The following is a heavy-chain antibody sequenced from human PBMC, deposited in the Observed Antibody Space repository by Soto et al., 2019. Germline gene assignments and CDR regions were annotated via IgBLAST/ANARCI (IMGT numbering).Heavy chain of an antibody. V-gene: IGHV1-18*01. CDR2: ISAYNGNT. Sequence: ASVKVSCKASGYTFTIYGIIWVRQAPGQGLEWMGWISAYNGNTNYAQKLQGRVTMTTDTSTSTAYMELRSLRSDDTAVYYCARAMTTVTTGKYFDYWGQGTLVTVSS. J-gene: IGHJ4*02. D-gene: IGHD4-17*01. CDR3: ARAMTTVTTGKYFDY. CDR1: GYTFTIYG.